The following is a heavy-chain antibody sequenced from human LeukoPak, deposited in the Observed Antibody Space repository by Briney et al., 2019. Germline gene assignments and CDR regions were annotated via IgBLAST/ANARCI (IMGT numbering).Heavy chain of an antibody. V-gene: IGHV3-7*01. Sequence: GGSLRLSCAASGFTFSNYWMHWVRQAPGKGLEWVANIKQDGSEKYYVGSVKGRFSISRNNAKNSLYLQMNSLRAEDTAVYYCARDWDYYDSSGYPDYWGQGTLVTVSS. CDR1: GFTFSNYW. J-gene: IGHJ4*02. D-gene: IGHD3-22*01. CDR2: IKQDGSEK. CDR3: ARDWDYYDSSGYPDY.